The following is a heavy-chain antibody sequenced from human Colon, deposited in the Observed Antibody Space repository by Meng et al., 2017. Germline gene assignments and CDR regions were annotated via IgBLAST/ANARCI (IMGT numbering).Heavy chain of an antibody. CDR1: GVSFSGYY. J-gene: IGHJ5*02. Sequence: QVQLQRWGQGLVQAPQTLSLTVAVYGVSFSGYYWSWIRQPPGKGLEWIGEINHSGSTNYNPSLKSRVTISVDTSKNQFSLKLSSVTAADTAVYYCARRVRGVISWFDPWGQGTLVTVSS. V-gene: IGHV4-34*01. CDR3: ARRVRGVISWFDP. CDR2: INHSGST. D-gene: IGHD3-10*01.